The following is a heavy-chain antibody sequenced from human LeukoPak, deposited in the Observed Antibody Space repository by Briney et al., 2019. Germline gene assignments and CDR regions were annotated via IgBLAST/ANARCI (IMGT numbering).Heavy chain of an antibody. V-gene: IGHV1-69*05. J-gene: IGHJ4*02. CDR1: GGTFSSYA. CDR3: ARDLYGGTSATFDY. Sequence: SVKVSCKASGGTFSSYAISWVRQAPGQGLEWMGGIIPIFGTANYAQKFQGRVTMTSDTSISTAYMELSRLRSDNTAVYYCARDLYGGTSATFDYWGQGTLVTVSS. CDR2: IIPIFGTA. D-gene: IGHD4-23*01.